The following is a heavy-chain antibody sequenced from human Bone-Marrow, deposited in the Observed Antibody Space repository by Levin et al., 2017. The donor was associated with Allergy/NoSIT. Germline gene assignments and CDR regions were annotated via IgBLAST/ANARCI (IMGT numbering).Heavy chain of an antibody. V-gene: IGHV4-61*08. Sequence: PSETLSLTCPVSGGSVSRGGHFWTWIRQSPGKTLEWIGYIFYNGNTDYNPSLKSRVTISIDTSKNQFSLELRSATAADTAVYYCVRGRTNFDYWGPGILVT. CDR1: GGSVSRGGHF. J-gene: IGHJ4*02. CDR3: VRGRTNFDY. CDR2: IFYNGNT.